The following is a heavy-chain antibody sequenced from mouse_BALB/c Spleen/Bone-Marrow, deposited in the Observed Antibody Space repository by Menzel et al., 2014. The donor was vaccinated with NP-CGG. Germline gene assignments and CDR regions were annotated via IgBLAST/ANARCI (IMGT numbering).Heavy chain of an antibody. Sequence: VQLQQSGGGLVKPGGSLKLSCAASGFTFSSYAMSWVRQTPEKRLEWVATISSGGSYTYYPDSVKGLFTISRDNAKNTLYLQMSSLRSEDTAMYYCARHGITRLLDYWGQGTTLTVSS. CDR2: ISSGGSYT. CDR1: GFTFSSYA. J-gene: IGHJ2*01. D-gene: IGHD2-4*01. CDR3: ARHGITRLLDY. V-gene: IGHV5-9-3*01.